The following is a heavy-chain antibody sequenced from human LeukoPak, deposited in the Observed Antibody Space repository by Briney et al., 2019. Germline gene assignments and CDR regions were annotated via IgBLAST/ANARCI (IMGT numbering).Heavy chain of an antibody. J-gene: IGHJ4*02. Sequence: GGSLRLSCAASGFTFSSYAIHWVRQAPGKGLEWVSYISSSSSTIYYADSVKGRFTISRDNAKNSLYLQMNSLRAEDTAVYYCARTPDDSYDSSGQGYWGQGTLVTVSS. D-gene: IGHD3-22*01. CDR2: ISSSSSTI. V-gene: IGHV3-48*04. CDR1: GFTFSSYA. CDR3: ARTPDDSYDSSGQGY.